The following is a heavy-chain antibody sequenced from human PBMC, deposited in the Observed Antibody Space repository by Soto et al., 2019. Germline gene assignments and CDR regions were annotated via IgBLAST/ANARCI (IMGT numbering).Heavy chain of an antibody. Sequence: SETLSLTCTVSGGSISSGENFWNWIRQSPGKGLEWIGYIHLSGSTYYNPSLKSRLTISVDTSKNQISLKLNSVTAADTAVYYCARDTGTYPYYFDYWGQGTLVTVSS. J-gene: IGHJ4*02. V-gene: IGHV4-30-4*01. CDR2: IHLSGST. D-gene: IGHD1-26*01. CDR3: ARDTGTYPYYFDY. CDR1: GGSISSGENF.